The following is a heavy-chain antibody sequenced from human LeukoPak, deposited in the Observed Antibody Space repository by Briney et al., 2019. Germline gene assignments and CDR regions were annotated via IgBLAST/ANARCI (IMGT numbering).Heavy chain of an antibody. J-gene: IGHJ6*03. CDR3: ARGSIHYYYMDV. Sequence: PSETLSLTCTVSGGSISSSSYYWGWIRQPPGKGLEWIGSIYYRGSTYYNPSLKSRVTISVDTSKNQFSLKLSSVTAADTAVYYCARGSIHYYYMDVWGKGTTVTVSS. D-gene: IGHD3-9*01. V-gene: IGHV4-39*01. CDR2: IYYRGST. CDR1: GGSISSSSYY.